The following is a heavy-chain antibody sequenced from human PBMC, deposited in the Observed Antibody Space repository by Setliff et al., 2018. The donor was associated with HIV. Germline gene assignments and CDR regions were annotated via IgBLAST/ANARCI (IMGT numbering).Heavy chain of an antibody. CDR2: ISAYNGNT. CDR3: ARVGVRITMIVVVVDAFDI. Sequence: GASVKVSCKVTGYTLTELSINWVRQAPGQGLEWMGWISAYNGNTNYAQKLQGRVTMTTDTSTSTAYMELRSLRSDDTAVYYCARVGVRITMIVVVVDAFDIWGQGTMVTVSS. D-gene: IGHD3-22*01. J-gene: IGHJ3*02. CDR1: GYTLTELS. V-gene: IGHV1-18*01.